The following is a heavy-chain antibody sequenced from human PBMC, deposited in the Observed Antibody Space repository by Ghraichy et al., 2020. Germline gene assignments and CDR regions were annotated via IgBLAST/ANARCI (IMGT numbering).Heavy chain of an antibody. J-gene: IGHJ4*02. CDR3: ARDGPQYGDYFLVD. Sequence: GESLNISCAASGFTFDSDSMGWVRQAPGKGLEWVASISRNSRYIHYADSVKGRVTISRDNAKKSLYLQMNRLRVEDTAIYYCARDGPQYGDYFLVDWGQGTLVT. CDR1: GFTFDSDS. D-gene: IGHD4-17*01. CDR2: ISRNSRYI. V-gene: IGHV3-21*01.